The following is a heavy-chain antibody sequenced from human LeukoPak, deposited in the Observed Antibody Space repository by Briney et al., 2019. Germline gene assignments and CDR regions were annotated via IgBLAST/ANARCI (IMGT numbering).Heavy chain of an antibody. V-gene: IGHV1-69*13. D-gene: IGHD5-18*01. CDR3: ARNGGIQLALDI. Sequence: SVKVSCKASGGTFSSYAISWVRQAPGQGLEWMGGIIPIFGTANYAQKFQGRVTITADESTSTAYMELSSLRSEDTAVYYCARNGGIQLALDIWGQGTMVTVSS. J-gene: IGHJ3*02. CDR1: GGTFSSYA. CDR2: IIPIFGTA.